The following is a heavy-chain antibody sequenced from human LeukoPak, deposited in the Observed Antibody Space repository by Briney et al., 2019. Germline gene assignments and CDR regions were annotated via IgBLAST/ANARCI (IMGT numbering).Heavy chain of an antibody. D-gene: IGHD2-2*01. J-gene: IGHJ6*02. CDR3: LLGFRVVPAAANHYYYYGMDV. CDR2: ISYDRSNK. V-gene: IGHV3-30-3*01. CDR1: GFTFSSYA. Sequence: PGGSLRPSCAASGFTFSSYAMHWVRQAPGKGLEWVAVISYDRSNKYYADSVKGRFTISRDNSKNTLYLQMNSLRAEDTAVYYCLLGFRVVPAAANHYYYYGMDVWGQGTTVTVSS.